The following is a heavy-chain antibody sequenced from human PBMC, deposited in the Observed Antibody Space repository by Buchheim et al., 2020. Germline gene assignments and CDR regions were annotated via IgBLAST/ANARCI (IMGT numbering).Heavy chain of an antibody. J-gene: IGHJ6*02. CDR3: ARDPGFGVVDGYYGMDV. CDR2: IYYSGST. Sequence: QVQLQESGPGLVKPSQTLSLTCTVSGGPISSGDYYWSWIRQPPGKGLEWIGYIYYSGSTYYNPSLKSRVTISLATHKNQFSLKLSSVTAADTAVYYCARDPGFGVVDGYYGMDVWGQGTT. V-gene: IGHV4-30-4*01. D-gene: IGHD3-3*01. CDR1: GGPISSGDYY.